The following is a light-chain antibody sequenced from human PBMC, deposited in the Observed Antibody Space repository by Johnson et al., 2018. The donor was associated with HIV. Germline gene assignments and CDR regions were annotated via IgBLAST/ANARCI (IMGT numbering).Light chain of an antibody. CDR1: TSNIGKSY. V-gene: IGLV1-51*01. CDR3: GTWDNSLNSPV. J-gene: IGLJ1*01. CDR2: DND. Sequence: QAVLTQPPSVSAAPGQKVTISCSGSTSNIGKSYVSWYQQLPGTAPKLLIYDNDKRPSGIPDRFSGSKSGTSATLGITGLQTGDEADYYCGTWDNSLNSPVFGTGTKVTVL.